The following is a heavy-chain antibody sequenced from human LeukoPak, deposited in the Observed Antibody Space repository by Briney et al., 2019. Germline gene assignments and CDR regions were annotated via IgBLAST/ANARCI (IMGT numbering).Heavy chain of an antibody. CDR3: AKLGGHPLHNYYVGV. V-gene: IGHV3-23*01. CDR2: ILDSGYST. Sequence: GGSLRLSCAASGFAFPTYWMHWVRQAPGKGLEWVSGILDSGYSTYYANSVKGRFTISRDNSNNTLYLQMNSLRAEDTAVYYCAKLGGHPLHNYYVGVWGKGTTVAVSS. J-gene: IGHJ6*03. CDR1: GFAFPTYW. D-gene: IGHD3-16*01.